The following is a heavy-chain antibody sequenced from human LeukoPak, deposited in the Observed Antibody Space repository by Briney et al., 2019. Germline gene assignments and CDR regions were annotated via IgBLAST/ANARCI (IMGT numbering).Heavy chain of an antibody. V-gene: IGHV3-15*01. CDR3: TVDSNTDSHYY. CDR2: IKSKTDGGTI. CDR1: GFTFSHAW. Sequence: GGSLRLSCAGYGFTFSHAWMSWVRQGPGKGLEWGGRIKSKTDGGTIDYAAPVKGRFTISRDNSESTLYLQMNSLKTEDAAIYYCTVDSNTDSHYYWGQGTLVTVSS. D-gene: IGHD5-18*01. J-gene: IGHJ4*02.